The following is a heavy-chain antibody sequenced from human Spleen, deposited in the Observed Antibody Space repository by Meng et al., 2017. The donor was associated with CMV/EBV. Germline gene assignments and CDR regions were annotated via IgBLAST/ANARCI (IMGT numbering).Heavy chain of an antibody. D-gene: IGHD3-22*01. CDR2: ISSSSSYI. CDR1: GFTFDDYA. J-gene: IGHJ4*02. V-gene: IGHV3-21*01. Sequence: GESLKISCAASGFTFDDYAMTWVRQTPGKGLEWVSSISSSSSYIYYADSVKGRFTISRDNAKNSLYLQMNSLRAEDTAVYYCARARSYYDSSGYWFDYWGQGTLVTVSS. CDR3: ARARSYYDSSGYWFDY.